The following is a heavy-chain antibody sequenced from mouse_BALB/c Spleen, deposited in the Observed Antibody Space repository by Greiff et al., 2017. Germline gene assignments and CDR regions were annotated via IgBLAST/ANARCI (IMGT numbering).Heavy chain of an antibody. Sequence: QVQLQQSGAELAKPGASVKMSCKASGYTFTSYWMHWVKQRPGQGLEWIGYINPSTGYTEYNQKFKDKATLTADKSSSTAYMQLSSLTSEDSAVYYCARSYYYGSSHDYWGQGTTLTVSS. V-gene: IGHV1-7*01. CDR2: INPSTGYT. D-gene: IGHD1-1*01. J-gene: IGHJ2*01. CDR3: ARSYYYGSSHDY. CDR1: GYTFTSYW.